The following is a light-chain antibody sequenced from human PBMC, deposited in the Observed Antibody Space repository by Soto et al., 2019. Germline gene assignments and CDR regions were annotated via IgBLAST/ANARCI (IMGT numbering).Light chain of an antibody. Sequence: EIVMTQSPATLSVSPGERATLSCRASQSVSRNLAWYQQRPGRAPRLLIYDASTRATHIPARFSGSGSGTEFTLTINSLQSEDFAVYYCHQYNNWPLYTFGQGTKLEIK. CDR2: DAS. V-gene: IGKV3-15*01. CDR1: QSVSRN. J-gene: IGKJ2*01. CDR3: HQYNNWPLYT.